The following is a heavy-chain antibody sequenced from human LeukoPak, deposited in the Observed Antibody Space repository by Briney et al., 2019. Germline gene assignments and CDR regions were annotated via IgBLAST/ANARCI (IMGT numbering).Heavy chain of an antibody. Sequence: ASVKVSCKASGYTFTSYGISWVRQAPGQGLDRMGCLSAYNGNTNYAQKLQGRVTMTTDTSTSTGYMELRSLRSDDTAVYYCARGSITMVRGVIYDNWFDPWGQGTLVTVSS. CDR3: ARGSITMVRGVIYDNWFDP. CDR2: LSAYNGNT. V-gene: IGHV1-18*01. CDR1: GYTFTSYG. J-gene: IGHJ5*02. D-gene: IGHD3-10*01.